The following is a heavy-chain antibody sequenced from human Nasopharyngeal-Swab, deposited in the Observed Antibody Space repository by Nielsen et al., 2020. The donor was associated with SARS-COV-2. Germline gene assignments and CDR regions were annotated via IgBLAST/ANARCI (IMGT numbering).Heavy chain of an antibody. CDR1: GFTVSSNY. J-gene: IGHJ6*02. CDR3: ARDETSSGSQVSYYGMDV. Sequence: GESLKISCAASGFTVSSNYMNWVRQAPGKGLDWVSGIYFGGTTYYADSVKGRFTISRDNSQNTLYLQMNSLRAEDTAVYYCARDETSSGSQVSYYGMDVWGRGTTVTVSS. D-gene: IGHD3-10*01. V-gene: IGHV3-66*01. CDR2: IYFGGTT.